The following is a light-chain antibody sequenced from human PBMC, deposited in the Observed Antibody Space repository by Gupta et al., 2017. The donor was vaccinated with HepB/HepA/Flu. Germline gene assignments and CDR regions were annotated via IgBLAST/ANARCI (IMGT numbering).Light chain of an antibody. CDR3: QQYSSSLWT. J-gene: IGKJ1*01. CDR2: WAS. Sequence: DIVMTQSPDSLAVSLGERATIDCKSSQNLLYSSNNKNYLAWYQQKPGQPPRLLIYWASTRESGVPDRFRGSGSGTDFTLTISSLQAEDVAVYYCQQYSSSLWTFGRGTKVEIK. V-gene: IGKV4-1*01. CDR1: QNLLYSSNNKNY.